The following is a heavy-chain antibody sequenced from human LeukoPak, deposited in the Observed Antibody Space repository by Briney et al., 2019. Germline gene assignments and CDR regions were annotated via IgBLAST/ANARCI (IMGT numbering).Heavy chain of an antibody. CDR1: GGSISGYY. D-gene: IGHD3-10*01. CDR2: IYYSGNT. CDR3: ARGSHYYGSGSPNWFDP. J-gene: IGHJ5*02. V-gene: IGHV4-59*01. Sequence: PSETLSLTCTVSGGSISGYYWTWIRQPPGKGLEWIGYIYYSGNTNYNPSLKSRVTISVDTSKNQFSLKLSSVTAADTAVYYCARGSHYYGSGSPNWFDPWGQVTMVTVSS.